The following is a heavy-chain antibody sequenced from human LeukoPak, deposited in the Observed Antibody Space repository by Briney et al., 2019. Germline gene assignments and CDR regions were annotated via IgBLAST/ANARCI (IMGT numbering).Heavy chain of an antibody. Sequence: GGSLRLSCAASGFTFSSYGMHWVRQAPGKGLEWVAFIRYDGSNKYYADSVKGRFTISRDNAKNSLYLQMNSLRAEDTAVYYCARINSGSYSAFDIWGQGTMVTVSS. CDR3: ARINSGSYSAFDI. CDR1: GFTFSSYG. CDR2: IRYDGSNK. D-gene: IGHD1-26*01. V-gene: IGHV3-30*02. J-gene: IGHJ3*02.